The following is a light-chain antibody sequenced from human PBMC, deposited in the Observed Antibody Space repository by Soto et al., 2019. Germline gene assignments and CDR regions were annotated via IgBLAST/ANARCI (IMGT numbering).Light chain of an antibody. V-gene: IGLV2-8*01. J-gene: IGLJ2*01. CDR3: SSNLGGTNFKI. CDR2: EVI. Sequence: QSALTQPPSASGSPGQSVTISCTGTNSDAGGSTYVSWYQQHPGKAPKLVIYEVIKRPSGVPDRFSGSRSGNTASLTVSGLQAADEAAYYCSSNLGGTNFKIFGGGTKLTVL. CDR1: NSDAGGSTY.